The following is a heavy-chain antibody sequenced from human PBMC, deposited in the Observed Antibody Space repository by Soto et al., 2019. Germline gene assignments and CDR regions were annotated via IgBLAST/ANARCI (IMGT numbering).Heavy chain of an antibody. CDR2: IDPSDFDS. V-gene: IGHV5-10-1*01. CDR3: ARSFGASDYFDS. Sequence: GESLRISCQGSGYSFTSYWISWVRQMPGKGLEWMGRIDPSDFDSDYSPSFQGRVTISIDRSISTAYLQWSSLKASDTAMYYCARSFGASDYFDSWGQGTLVTVSS. CDR1: GYSFTSYW. J-gene: IGHJ4*02. D-gene: IGHD3-10*01.